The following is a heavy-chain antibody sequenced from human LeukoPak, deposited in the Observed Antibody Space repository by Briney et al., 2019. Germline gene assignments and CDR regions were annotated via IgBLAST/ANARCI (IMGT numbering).Heavy chain of an antibody. D-gene: IGHD4-23*01. CDR2: IYYSGST. V-gene: IGHV4-39*01. CDR1: GGSISSHY. Sequence: SETLSLTCTVSGGSISSHYWGWIRQPPGKGLEWIGSIYYSGSTYYNPSLKSRVTISIDTSKNQFSLKLSSVTAADTAVYYCARHQVSGGNFDPWGQGTLVTVSS. CDR3: ARHQVSGGNFDP. J-gene: IGHJ5*02.